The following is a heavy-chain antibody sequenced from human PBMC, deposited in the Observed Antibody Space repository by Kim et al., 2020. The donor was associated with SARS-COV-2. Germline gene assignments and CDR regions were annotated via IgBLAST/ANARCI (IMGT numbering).Heavy chain of an antibody. CDR1: GGSISSSSYY. J-gene: IGHJ4*02. CDR2: IYYSGST. D-gene: IGHD2-2*01. Sequence: SETLSLTCTVSGGSISSSSYYWGWIRQPPGKGLEWIGSIYYSGSTYYNPSLKSRVTISVDTSKNQFSLKLSSVTAADTAVYYCARLRSTSYVVKFFDYWGQGTLVTVSS. V-gene: IGHV4-39*01. CDR3: ARLRSTSYVVKFFDY.